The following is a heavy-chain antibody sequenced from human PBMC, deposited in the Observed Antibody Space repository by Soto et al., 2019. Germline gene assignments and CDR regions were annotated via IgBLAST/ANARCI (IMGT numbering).Heavy chain of an antibody. J-gene: IGHJ4*02. CDR2: INPNSGGT. D-gene: IGHD3-22*01. CDR1: GYTFTGYY. CDR3: ARGLIVVPSNFDY. V-gene: IGHV1-2*02. Sequence: GASVKVSCKASGYTFTGYYMHWVRQAPGQGLEWMGWINPNSGGTNYAQKFQGRVTMTRDTSISTAYMELSRLRSDDTAVYYCARGLIVVPSNFDYWGQGTLVTVSS.